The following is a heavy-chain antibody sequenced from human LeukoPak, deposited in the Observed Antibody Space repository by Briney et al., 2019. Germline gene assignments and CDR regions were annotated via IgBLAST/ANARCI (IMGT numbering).Heavy chain of an antibody. D-gene: IGHD6-19*01. Sequence: GGSLRLSCAASGFTFSSYAMSWVRQAPGKGLEWVSAISGGGGSTYYAASVKGRFTISRDNSKNTLYLQMNSLRAEDAAVYYCAKDIYSGWYFLFDYWGQGTLVTVSS. CDR1: GFTFSSYA. V-gene: IGHV3-23*01. CDR2: ISGGGGST. J-gene: IGHJ4*02. CDR3: AKDIYSGWYFLFDY.